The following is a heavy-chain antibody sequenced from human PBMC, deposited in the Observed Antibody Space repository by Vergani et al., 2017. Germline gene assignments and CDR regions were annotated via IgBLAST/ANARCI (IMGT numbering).Heavy chain of an antibody. J-gene: IGHJ5*02. CDR3: AREPQGVVVPAASRWFDP. CDR1: GGTFSSYA. CDR2: IIPILGIA. D-gene: IGHD2-2*01. Sequence: QVQLVQSGAEVKKPGSSVKVSCKASGGTFSSYAISWVRQAPGQGLEWMGRIIPILGIANYAQKFQGRVTITADKSTSTAYMELSSLRSEDTAVYYCAREPQGVVVPAASRWFDPWGQGTLVTVSS. V-gene: IGHV1-69*04.